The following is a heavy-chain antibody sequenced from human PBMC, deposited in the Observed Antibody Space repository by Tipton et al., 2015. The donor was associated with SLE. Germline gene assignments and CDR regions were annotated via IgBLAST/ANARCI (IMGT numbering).Heavy chain of an antibody. CDR3: SREGTKQLIWFGDLTFDY. CDR2: IRSKTYGGTT. CDR1: GFTFGDYA. V-gene: IGHV3-49*04. D-gene: IGHD3-10*01. J-gene: IGHJ4*02. Sequence: RSLRLSCTASGFTFGDYAMSWVRQAPGKGLEWVGFIRSKTYGGTTEYAASVKGRFTISRDDSKSIAYLQMNSLKTEDTAVYYCSREGTKQLIWFGDLTFDYWGQGTLVTVSS.